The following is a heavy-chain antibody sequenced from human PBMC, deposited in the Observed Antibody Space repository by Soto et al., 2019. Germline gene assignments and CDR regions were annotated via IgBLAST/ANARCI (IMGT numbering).Heavy chain of an antibody. D-gene: IGHD1-7*01. J-gene: IGHJ4*02. CDR2: ISSSGSTI. CDR3: ARIWRNWNYDY. CDR1: GFTFSSYE. Sequence: GGSLRLSCAASGFTFSSYETNWVRQAPGKGLEWVSYISSSGSTIYYADSVKGRFTISRDNAKNSLYLQMNSLRAEDTAVYYCARIWRNWNYDYWGQGTLVTVSS. V-gene: IGHV3-48*03.